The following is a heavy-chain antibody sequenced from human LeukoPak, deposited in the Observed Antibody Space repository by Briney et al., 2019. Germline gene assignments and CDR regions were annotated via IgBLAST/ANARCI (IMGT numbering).Heavy chain of an antibody. V-gene: IGHV1-69*13. CDR2: TIPIFGTA. CDR1: GGTFSSYA. Sequence: ASVKVSCKASGGTFSSYAISWVRQAPGQGLEWMGGTIPIFGTANYAQKFQGRVTITADESTSTAYMELSSLRSEDTAVYYCARHTDSSSWLDYWGQGTLVTVSS. D-gene: IGHD6-13*01. CDR3: ARHTDSSSWLDY. J-gene: IGHJ4*02.